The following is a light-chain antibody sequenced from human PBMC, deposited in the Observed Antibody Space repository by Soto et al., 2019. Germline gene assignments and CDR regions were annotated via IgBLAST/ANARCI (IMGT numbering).Light chain of an antibody. Sequence: EIVLTQSPGTLSLSPGERATLSCRASQSVYNNYVAWYQQKPGQTPRLLVNGASNRATGIPDRFSGGGSGTDFTLTISSLEPEDFAVYYCQQYGIPPHSFGQGTRVEIK. V-gene: IGKV3-20*01. CDR2: GAS. CDR3: QQYGIPPHS. CDR1: QSVYNNY. J-gene: IGKJ2*01.